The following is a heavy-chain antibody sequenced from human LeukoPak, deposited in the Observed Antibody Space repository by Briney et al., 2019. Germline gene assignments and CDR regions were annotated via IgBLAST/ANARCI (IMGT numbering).Heavy chain of an antibody. J-gene: IGHJ4*02. V-gene: IGHV4-59*01. CDR1: GGSINSYY. CDR2: IYYSGST. D-gene: IGHD3-3*01. Sequence: SETLSLTCTVSGGSINSYYWSWIRQPPGKGLEWIGYIYYSGSTNYNPSLKSRVTISVDTSKNQFSLKLSSVTAADTAVYYCACSLGGVVLSSFDYWGQGTLVTVSS. CDR3: ACSLGGVVLSSFDY.